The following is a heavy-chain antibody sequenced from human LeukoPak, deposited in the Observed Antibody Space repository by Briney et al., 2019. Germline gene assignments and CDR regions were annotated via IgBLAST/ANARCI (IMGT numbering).Heavy chain of an antibody. D-gene: IGHD6-19*01. CDR3: AKGVGSGWYAVYFDY. Sequence: GGSLRLSCAASGFTFSSYAMSWVRQAPGKGLEWASAISDSGGSTYYADSVKGRFTISRDNSKNTLYLQMNSLRAEDTAVYYCAKGVGSGWYAVYFDYWGQGTLVTVSS. J-gene: IGHJ4*02. CDR1: GFTFSSYA. V-gene: IGHV3-23*01. CDR2: ISDSGGST.